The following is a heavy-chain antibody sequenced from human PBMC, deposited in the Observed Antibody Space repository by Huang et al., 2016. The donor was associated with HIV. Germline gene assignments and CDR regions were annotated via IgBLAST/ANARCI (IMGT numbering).Heavy chain of an antibody. V-gene: IGHV1-69*13. CDR1: GGTFSKYA. J-gene: IGHJ4*02. CDR3: ARGQLGSYGDYDVLY. Sequence: EVKTPGSSVTFSCKASGGTFSKYAISWVRQAPGQGLEWMGGIIPMFGTPNYARKFQGRVTITADDSTSTTYVEVSSLRSEDTALYYCARGQLGSYGDYDVLYWGQGTLVTVSS. D-gene: IGHD4-17*01. CDR2: IIPMFGTP.